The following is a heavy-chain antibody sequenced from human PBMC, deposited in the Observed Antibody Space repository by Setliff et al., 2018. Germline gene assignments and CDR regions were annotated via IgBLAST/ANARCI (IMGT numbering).Heavy chain of an antibody. D-gene: IGHD4-17*01. CDR2: IKQDGSEK. Sequence: HPGGSLRLSCAASGFTFSSYWMSWVRQAPGKGLEWVANIKQDGSEKYYVDSVKGRFTISRDNAKNSLYLQMNSLRAEDTAVYYCARQIDYGDFLYFDYWGQGTLVTVSS. CDR3: ARQIDYGDFLYFDY. CDR1: GFTFSSYW. J-gene: IGHJ4*02. V-gene: IGHV3-7*01.